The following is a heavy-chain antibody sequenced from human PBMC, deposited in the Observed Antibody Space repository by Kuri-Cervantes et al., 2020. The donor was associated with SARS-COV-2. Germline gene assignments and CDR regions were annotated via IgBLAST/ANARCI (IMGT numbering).Heavy chain of an antibody. CDR3: ARVRYAGGREFYYYIDV. V-gene: IGHV4-59*12. CDR1: VGSISICY. Sequence: SETLSLTCTVSVGSISICYWRWIRQPPGKGREWIGYIYYSGSTNYNPSLKSRLTISVDTSKNYFSLRLNSVTAADTAVYYCARVRYAGGREFYYYIDVWGKGTTVTVSS. CDR2: IYYSGST. D-gene: IGHD2-8*01. J-gene: IGHJ6*03.